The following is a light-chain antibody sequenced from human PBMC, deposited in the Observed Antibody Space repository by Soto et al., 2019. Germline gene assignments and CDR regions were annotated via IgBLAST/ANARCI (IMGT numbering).Light chain of an antibody. V-gene: IGKV1-5*03. CDR3: QQYNSYSQT. J-gene: IGKJ1*01. CDR1: QSISSW. CDR2: KAS. Sequence: DIQMTQSPSTLSASVGDRVTITCRSSQSISSWLAWYQQKPGKAPKLLIYKASSLESGVPSWFSGRGSGTEFTLTFSSLQPDEFATYYCQQYNSYSQTFGQGTKVEIK.